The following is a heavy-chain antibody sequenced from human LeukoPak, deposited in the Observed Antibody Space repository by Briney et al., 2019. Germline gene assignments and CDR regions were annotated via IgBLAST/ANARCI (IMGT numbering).Heavy chain of an antibody. CDR1: GFTFSSYS. V-gene: IGHV3-48*01. J-gene: IGHJ4*02. CDR2: ISSSSSTI. CDR3: ASLIVVVPAAPFN. Sequence: PGGSLRLSCAASGFTFSSYSMNWVRQAPGKGLEWVSYISSSSSTIYYADSVKGRFTISRDNAKNSPYLQMNSLRAEDTAVYYCASLIVVVPAAPFNWGQGTLVTVSS. D-gene: IGHD2-2*01.